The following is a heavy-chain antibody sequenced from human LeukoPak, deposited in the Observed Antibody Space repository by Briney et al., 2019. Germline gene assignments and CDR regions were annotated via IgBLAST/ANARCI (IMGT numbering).Heavy chain of an antibody. J-gene: IGHJ3*02. CDR1: GGSISSGGYY. D-gene: IGHD2-2*01. Sequence: PSETLSLTCTVSGGSISSGGYYWSWIRQPPGKGLEWIGYIYHSGSTYYNPSLKSRVTISVDRSKNQFSLKLSSVTAADTAVYYCARAVVVVPAAILGAFDIWGQGTMVTVSS. V-gene: IGHV4-30-2*01. CDR3: ARAVVVVPAAILGAFDI. CDR2: IYHSGST.